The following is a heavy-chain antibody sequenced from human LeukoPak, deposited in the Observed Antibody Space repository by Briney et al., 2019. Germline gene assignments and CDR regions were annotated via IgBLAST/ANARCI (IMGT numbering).Heavy chain of an antibody. CDR3: ARSPPSTGYDRFDT. CDR2: ISAFNGNT. V-gene: IGHV1-18*01. D-gene: IGHD5-12*01. J-gene: IGHJ4*02. Sequence: GASVKVSCKASGYMFNIYGMSWVRQAPGQGLEWMGWISAFNGNTNCARNFQDRVTMTTDTSTSTAYMELTSLSSDDTAVYYCARSPPSTGYDRFDTWGQGTLVTVSS. CDR1: GYMFNIYG.